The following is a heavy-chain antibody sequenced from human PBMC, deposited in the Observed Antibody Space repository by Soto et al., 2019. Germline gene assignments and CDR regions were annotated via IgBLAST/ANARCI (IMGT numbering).Heavy chain of an antibody. CDR1: GFTFSSYS. D-gene: IGHD1-7*01. CDR2: ISSSSSYI. V-gene: IGHV3-21*01. Sequence: LRLSCAASGFTFSSYSMNWVRQAPGKGLEWVSSISSSSSYIYYADSVKGRFTISRDNAKNSLYLQMNSLRAEDTAVYYCARDLTGTTPFDYWGQGTLVTVSS. J-gene: IGHJ4*02. CDR3: ARDLTGTTPFDY.